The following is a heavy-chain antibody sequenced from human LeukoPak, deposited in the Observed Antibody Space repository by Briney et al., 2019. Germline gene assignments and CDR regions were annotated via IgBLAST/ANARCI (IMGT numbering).Heavy chain of an antibody. CDR2: ISYDGSNK. D-gene: IGHD4-11*01. V-gene: IGHV3-30-3*01. CDR3: ARPYRMADSDYYMDY. CDR1: GFTFSSYA. Sequence: PGGSLRLSCAASGFTFSSYAMSWVRQAPGKGLEWVAVISYDGSNKYYADSVKGRFTISRDNSKNTLYLQMNSLRAEDTAVYYCARPYRMADSDYYMDYWGQGTLVTVSS. J-gene: IGHJ4*02.